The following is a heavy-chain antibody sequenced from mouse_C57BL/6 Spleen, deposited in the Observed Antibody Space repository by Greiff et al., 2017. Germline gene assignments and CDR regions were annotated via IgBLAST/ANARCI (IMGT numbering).Heavy chain of an antibody. CDR1: GYTFTSYW. Sequence: QVQLQQPGAELVMPGASVKLSCKASGYTFTSYWMHWVKQRPGQGLEWIGEIDPSDSYTNYNQKFKGKSTLTVDNSSSTAYMQLSILTAEDSAVYYCARGFYAMDYWGQGTSVTVSS. V-gene: IGHV1-69*01. CDR3: ARGFYAMDY. J-gene: IGHJ4*01. CDR2: IDPSDSYT.